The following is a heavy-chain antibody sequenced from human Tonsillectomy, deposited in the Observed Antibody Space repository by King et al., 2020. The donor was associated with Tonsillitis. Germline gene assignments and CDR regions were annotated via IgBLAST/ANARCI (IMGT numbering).Heavy chain of an antibody. D-gene: IGHD3-22*01. CDR2: IIPLFGTA. CDR1: GGTFSSYA. CDR3: ARDFDSSGYYYGY. J-gene: IGHJ4*02. Sequence: QLVQSGAEVKKPGSSVKVSCKGSGGTFSSYALSWVRQAPGQGLEWMGGIIPLFGTANYAQRFQDRVTITADESTSTAYMELSSLRSGDTAVYYCARDFDSSGYYYGYWGQGTLVTVSS. V-gene: IGHV1-69*12.